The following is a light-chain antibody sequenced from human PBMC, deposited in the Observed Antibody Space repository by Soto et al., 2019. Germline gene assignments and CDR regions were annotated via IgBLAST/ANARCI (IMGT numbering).Light chain of an antibody. CDR2: AAS. Sequence: DVQMTQSPSSLSASVGDRVTITCRASQDINSYLAWYQQKPGNAPKSLIYAASSLQTGVPSRFSGSESGTDFTLTISNLQPEDSATYYCQQYNIYPLTFGGGTKVEIK. CDR1: QDINSY. V-gene: IGKV1D-16*01. CDR3: QQYNIYPLT. J-gene: IGKJ4*01.